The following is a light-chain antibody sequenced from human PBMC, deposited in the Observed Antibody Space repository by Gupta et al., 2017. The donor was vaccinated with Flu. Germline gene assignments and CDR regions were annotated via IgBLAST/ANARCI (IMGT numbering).Light chain of an antibody. J-gene: IGKJ3*01. V-gene: IGKV1-5*03. CDR1: QSISSW. Sequence: SVGDRVTITCRASQSISSWLAWYQQKPGKAPKLLIYKASSLESGVPSRFSGSGSGTEFTLTISSLQPDDFATYYCQQYSSYPFTFGPGTKVDIK. CDR2: KAS. CDR3: QQYSSYPFT.